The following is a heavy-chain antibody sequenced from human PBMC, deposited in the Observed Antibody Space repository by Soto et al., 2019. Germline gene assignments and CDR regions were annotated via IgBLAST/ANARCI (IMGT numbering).Heavy chain of an antibody. CDR2: ISGSGGST. J-gene: IGHJ5*02. CDR1: GFTFSSYA. V-gene: IGHV3-23*01. Sequence: GGSLRLSCAASGFTFSSYAMSWVRQAPGKGLEWVSAISGSGGSTYYADSVKGRFTISRDNSKNTLYLQMNSLRAEDTAVYYCAKEPFRGARGGAWFDPWGQGTLVTVSS. CDR3: AKEPFRGARGGAWFDP. D-gene: IGHD3-10*01.